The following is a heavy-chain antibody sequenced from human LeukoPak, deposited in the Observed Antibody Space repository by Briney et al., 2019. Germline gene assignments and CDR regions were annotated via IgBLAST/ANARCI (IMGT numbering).Heavy chain of an antibody. CDR1: GFTFKNYG. J-gene: IGHJ6*03. D-gene: IGHD1-26*01. V-gene: IGHV3-21*06. Sequence: GGSLRLSCAASGFTFKNYGMAWVRPVPGKGLEWVSAISASGDSQYYTDSVKGRFTISRDNAKNSLYLQMDSLRVEDTAVYYCARDPYSGSYGPYYYYYMDVWGKGTTVTISS. CDR3: ARDPYSGSYGPYYYYYMDV. CDR2: ISASGDSQ.